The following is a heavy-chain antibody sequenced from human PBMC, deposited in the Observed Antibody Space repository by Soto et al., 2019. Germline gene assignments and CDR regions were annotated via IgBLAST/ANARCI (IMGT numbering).Heavy chain of an antibody. J-gene: IGHJ6*02. CDR2: IIPIFGTA. V-gene: IGHV1-69*13. Sequence: SVKVSCKASGGTFSSYAISWVRQAPGQGLEWMGGIIPIFGTANYAQKFQGRVTITADESTSTAYMELSSLRSEDTAVYYCARDRWFGELSDYYGMDVWGQGTTVTVSS. D-gene: IGHD3-10*01. CDR3: ARDRWFGELSDYYGMDV. CDR1: GGTFSSYA.